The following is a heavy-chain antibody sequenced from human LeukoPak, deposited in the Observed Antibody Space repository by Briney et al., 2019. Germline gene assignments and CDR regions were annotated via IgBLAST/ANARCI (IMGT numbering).Heavy chain of an antibody. CDR3: NIVLLWFGELWFDY. CDR2: IKSKTDGGTT. J-gene: IGHJ4*02. D-gene: IGHD3-10*01. Sequence: GGSLRLSCAASGFTVGSNTMSWVRQAPGKGLEWVGRIKSKTDGGTTDYAAPVKGRFTISRDDSKNTLYLQMNSLKTEDTAVYYCNIVLLWFGELWFDYWGQGTLVTVSS. V-gene: IGHV3-15*01. CDR1: GFTVGSNT.